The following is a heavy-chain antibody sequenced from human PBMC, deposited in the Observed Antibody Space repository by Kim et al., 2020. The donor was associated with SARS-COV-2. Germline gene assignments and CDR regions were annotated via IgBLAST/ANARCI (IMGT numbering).Heavy chain of an antibody. CDR3: ARDRWVATRYPGTSDI. D-gene: IGHD6-13*01. J-gene: IGHJ3*02. Sequence: GGSLRLSFAASGFSFSNYEMNWVRQAPGKGLEWVSYIDTTGIHIYYADSVKGRFTISRDNTKNSLFLQMSSLKVEDTALYYCARDRWVATRYPGTSDIWGQGTMVTVSS. CDR1: GFSFSNYE. CDR2: IDTTGIHI. V-gene: IGHV3-48*03.